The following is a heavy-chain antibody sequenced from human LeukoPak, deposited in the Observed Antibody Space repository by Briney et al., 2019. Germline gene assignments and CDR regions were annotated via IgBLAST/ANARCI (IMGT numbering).Heavy chain of an antibody. V-gene: IGHV4-34*01. D-gene: IGHD3-3*01. Sequence: SETLSLTCAVYGGSFSGYYWSWIRQPPGKGLEWIGEINHSGSTNYNPSLKCRVTISVDTSKNQFSLKLSSVTAADTAVYYCARGLTIFGVVIGYWGQGTLVTVSS. CDR3: ARGLTIFGVVIGY. J-gene: IGHJ4*02. CDR2: INHSGST. CDR1: GGSFSGYY.